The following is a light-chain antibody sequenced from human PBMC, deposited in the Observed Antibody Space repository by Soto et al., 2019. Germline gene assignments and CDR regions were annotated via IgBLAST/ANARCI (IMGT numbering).Light chain of an antibody. CDR3: QQYDNLPIT. V-gene: IGKV1-33*01. J-gene: IGKJ3*01. CDR1: QDINNY. CDR2: DAS. Sequence: DIQMTQSPSSLSASVGDRVTFTCQASQDINNYLNWYHQKPGKAPKVLIYDASKLETGVPSRFSGSGYGTTFSFTISSLQPEDIGTYYCQQYDNLPITFGPGTKVDFK.